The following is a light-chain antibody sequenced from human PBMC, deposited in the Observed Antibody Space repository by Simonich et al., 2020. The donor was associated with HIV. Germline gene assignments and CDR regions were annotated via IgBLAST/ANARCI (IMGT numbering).Light chain of an antibody. CDR1: ALPNQY. Sequence: SHELTQPPSVSVSPGQTARIPCSGDALPNQYAYWFQQKPGQAPVLVICKDSERPSGIPERFSCSSSGTTVTLTISGVQAEDEADYYCQSADTSGTYRVFGGGTKLTVL. V-gene: IGLV3-25*03. CDR3: QSADTSGTYRV. J-gene: IGLJ2*01. CDR2: KDS.